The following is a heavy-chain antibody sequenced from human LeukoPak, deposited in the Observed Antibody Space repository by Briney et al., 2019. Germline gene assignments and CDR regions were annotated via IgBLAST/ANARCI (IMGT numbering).Heavy chain of an antibody. V-gene: IGHV3-23*01. CDR2: ITGSGDST. Sequence: GGSLRLSCAASGFTFSNAWLSWVRQAPGKGLEWVSAITGSGDSTYYADSVKGRFTISRDNSKNTLSLQMNSLRAEDTAVYYCAKENPVGGTNYFDYWGQGTLVTVPS. CDR3: AKENPVGGTNYFDY. CDR1: GFTFSNAW. D-gene: IGHD1-1*01. J-gene: IGHJ4*02.